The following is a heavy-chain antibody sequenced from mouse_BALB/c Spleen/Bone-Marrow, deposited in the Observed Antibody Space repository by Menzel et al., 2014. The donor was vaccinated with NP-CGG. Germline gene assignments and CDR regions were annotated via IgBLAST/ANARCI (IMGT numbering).Heavy chain of an antibody. CDR2: IHPSDSET. V-gene: IGHV1-69*02. D-gene: IGHD2-1*01. CDR1: DYSFTTYW. Sequence: QVQLKQSGTEVVRPGASVKLSCKASDYSFTTYWMNWVKQRPGQGLEWIGMIHPSDSETRLNQKFKDKATLTVDKSSSTAYMQLNSPTSEDSAVYYCAREKVYYGISWFAYWGQGTLVTVSA. CDR3: AREKVYYGISWFAY. J-gene: IGHJ3*01.